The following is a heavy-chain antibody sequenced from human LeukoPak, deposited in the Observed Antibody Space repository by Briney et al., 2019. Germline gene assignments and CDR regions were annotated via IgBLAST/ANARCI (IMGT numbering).Heavy chain of an antibody. D-gene: IGHD6-13*01. J-gene: IGHJ5*02. CDR3: AKAPGQGYSSSQNPSNTWSAP. CDR1: GFTFSSYA. V-gene: IGHV3-23*01. CDR2: ISGSGGST. Sequence: PGGSLRLSCAASGFTFSSYAMSWVRQAPGKGLEWVSAISGSGGSTYYADSVKGRFTISRDNSKNTLYLQMNSLRAEDTAVYYCAKAPGQGYSSSQNPSNTWSAPGGQETLVTVSS.